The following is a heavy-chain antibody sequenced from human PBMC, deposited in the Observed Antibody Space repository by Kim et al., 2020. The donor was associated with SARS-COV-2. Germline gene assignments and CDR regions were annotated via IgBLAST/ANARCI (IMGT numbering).Heavy chain of an antibody. J-gene: IGHJ4*02. V-gene: IGHV3-21*01. D-gene: IGHD4-17*01. Sequence: YYADSVKGRFTISRDNAKNSLYLQMNSLRAEDTAVYYCARGHYGGNIYDYWGQGTLVTVSS. CDR3: ARGHYGGNIYDY.